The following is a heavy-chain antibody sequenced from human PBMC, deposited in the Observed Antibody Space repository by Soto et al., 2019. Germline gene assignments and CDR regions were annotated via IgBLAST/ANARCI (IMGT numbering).Heavy chain of an antibody. CDR1: GVSISSSSYY. CDR2: IYFSGST. V-gene: IGHV4-39*01. CDR3: ARHGSY. J-gene: IGHJ4*02. Sequence: SETLSLTCTVSGVSISSSSYYWGWIRQTPGKGLEWIGTIYFSGSTYYNPSLKSRVTISVDRSKNQFSLNLTSVTAADTALYYCARHGSYWGPGTLVTVSS.